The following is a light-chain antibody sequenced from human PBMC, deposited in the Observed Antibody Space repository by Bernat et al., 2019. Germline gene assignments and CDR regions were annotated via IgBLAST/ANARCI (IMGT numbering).Light chain of an antibody. CDR3: EHSYITTRT. V-gene: IGKV1-39*01. J-gene: IGKJ1*01. CDR1: QSISSY. CDR2: AAS. Sequence: DIQMTQSPSSLSASVGDRVTITCRASQSISSYLNWYQQKPGKAPKLLIYAASSLQSGVPSRFSGSGSGTDFTLTISSLQPEDFATYYFEHSYITTRTFGQGTPVEIK.